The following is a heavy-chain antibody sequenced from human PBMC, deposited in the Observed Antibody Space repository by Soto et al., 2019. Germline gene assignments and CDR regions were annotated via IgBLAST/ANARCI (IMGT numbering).Heavy chain of an antibody. CDR2: ISGSSDYI. CDR1: GFTFSSYS. V-gene: IGHV3-21*01. J-gene: IGHJ3*02. Sequence: PGGSLRLSCAASGFTFSSYSMNWIRQAPGKWLEWVSSISGSSDYIYYADSVKGRFTISRDNAKNSLYLQMNSLRAEDTAVYYCARDHNYDFWSGYYGHDAFDIWGQGXKVTV. CDR3: ARDHNYDFWSGYYGHDAFDI. D-gene: IGHD3-3*01.